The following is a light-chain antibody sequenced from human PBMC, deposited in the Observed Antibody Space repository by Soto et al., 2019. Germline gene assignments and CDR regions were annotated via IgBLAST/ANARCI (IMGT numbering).Light chain of an antibody. CDR1: SSDVGGYNY. Sequence: QSALTQPASVSGSPGQSITISCTGTSSDVGGYNYVSWYQQYPGKAPKLMIYDVSSRPSGVSNRFSGSKSGNTASLTISGLQAEDEADYYCSSYTSSRTLGGVFGTGTKVTVL. J-gene: IGLJ1*01. V-gene: IGLV2-14*01. CDR2: DVS. CDR3: SSYTSSRTLGGV.